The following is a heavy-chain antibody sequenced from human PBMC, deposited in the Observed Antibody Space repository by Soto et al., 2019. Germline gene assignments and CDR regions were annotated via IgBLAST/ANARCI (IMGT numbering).Heavy chain of an antibody. V-gene: IGHV5-10-1*01. CDR1: GYSFTSCW. CDR2: VDPSDSYT. CDR3: ARQESSSSWPYYFDY. J-gene: IGHJ4*02. Sequence: PGESLKISCKGSGYSFTSCWISWVRQMPGKGLEWMGRVDPSDSYTNYSPSFQGHVTISADKSISTAYLQWSSLKASDTAMYYCARQESSSSWPYYFDYWGQGTLVTVSS. D-gene: IGHD6-13*01.